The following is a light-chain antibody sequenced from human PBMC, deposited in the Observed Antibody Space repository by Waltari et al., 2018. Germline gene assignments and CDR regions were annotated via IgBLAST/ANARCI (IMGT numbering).Light chain of an antibody. Sequence: QSALTQPASVSGSPGQSITISCTGTSSDVGGYNYVSWYQQHPGNAPKVMIYEVNNRPSGVSNRFSGSKSGNTASLTISGLQADDEADYYCSSYSSSSTLYVFGTGTMVTVL. J-gene: IGLJ1*01. CDR1: SSDVGGYNY. CDR2: EVN. CDR3: SSYSSSSTLYV. V-gene: IGLV2-14*01.